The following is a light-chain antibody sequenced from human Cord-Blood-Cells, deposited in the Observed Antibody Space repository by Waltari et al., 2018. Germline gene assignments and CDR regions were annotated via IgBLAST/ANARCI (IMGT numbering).Light chain of an antibody. Sequence: QSALTQPASVSGSPGQSITISCTGTSGDVGRYNLVSWYQKHPGKAPKLMIYEGSKRPSGVSNRFSGSKSGNTASLTISGLQAEDEADYYCCSYAGSSTWVFGGGTKLTVL. V-gene: IGLV2-23*01. CDR1: SGDVGRYNL. CDR2: EGS. CDR3: CSYAGSSTWV. J-gene: IGLJ3*02.